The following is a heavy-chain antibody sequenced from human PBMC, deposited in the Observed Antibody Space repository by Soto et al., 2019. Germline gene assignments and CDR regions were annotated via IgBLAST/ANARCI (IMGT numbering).Heavy chain of an antibody. CDR2: INHSGST. V-gene: IGHV4-34*01. CDR1: GGSFSGYY. D-gene: IGHD3-16*01. Sequence: QVQLQQWGAGLLKPSETLSLTCAVYGGSFSGYYWSWIRQPPGKGLEWIGEINHSGSTNYNPSLKSRATITVSTYKNQFSLKLSSVPAADTAVYYCARGAYRGSGRYYYGIDVWGQGTTVTVSS. CDR3: ARGAYRGSGRYYYGIDV. J-gene: IGHJ6*02.